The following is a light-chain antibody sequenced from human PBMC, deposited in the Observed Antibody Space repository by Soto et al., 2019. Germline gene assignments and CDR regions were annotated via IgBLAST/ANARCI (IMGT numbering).Light chain of an antibody. CDR1: QSLLHSNGYNY. J-gene: IGKJ5*01. Sequence: DIVMTQSPLSLPVTPGEPASISCRSSQSLLHSNGYNYLDWYLQKPGQSPQLLIYLGSNRASGVPDRFSCSGSGTDFTLIISRVEAEDVGVYYFMQALQTPITFGQGTRLEIK. CDR3: MQALQTPIT. V-gene: IGKV2-28*01. CDR2: LGS.